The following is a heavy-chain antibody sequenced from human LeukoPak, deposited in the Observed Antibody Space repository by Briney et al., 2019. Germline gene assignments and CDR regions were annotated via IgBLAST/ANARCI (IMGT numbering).Heavy chain of an antibody. Sequence: GGSLRLSCAASGFAFSSYAMSWVRQAPGKGLEWVGFTESKPYGGTTEHAASVKGRFTISRDDSKSIAYLQMNSLKTEDTAVYHCARCGGDCFHFDYWGQGTLVTVSS. V-gene: IGHV3-49*04. CDR3: ARCGGDCFHFDY. CDR2: TESKPYGGTT. J-gene: IGHJ4*02. D-gene: IGHD2-21*02. CDR1: GFAFSSYA.